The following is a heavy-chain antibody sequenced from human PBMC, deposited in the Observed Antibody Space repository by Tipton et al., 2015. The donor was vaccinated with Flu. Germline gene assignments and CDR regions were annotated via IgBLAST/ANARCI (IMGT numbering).Heavy chain of an antibody. Sequence: TLSLTCTVSGGSISSYYWSWIRQTRGKGLEWIGYIYYSGSTNYNPSLKSRVTISVDTPKNQFSLKLSSVTAADTAVYYCAREGSGWYRNWFDPWGQGTLVTVSS. V-gene: IGHV4-59*01. CDR3: AREGSGWYRNWFDP. D-gene: IGHD6-19*01. CDR1: GGSISSYY. CDR2: IYYSGST. J-gene: IGHJ5*02.